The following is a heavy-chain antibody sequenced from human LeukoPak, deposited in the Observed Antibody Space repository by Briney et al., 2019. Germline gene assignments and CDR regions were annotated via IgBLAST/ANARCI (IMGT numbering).Heavy chain of an antibody. CDR1: GGSFSTYY. Sequence: SETLSLTCTVSGGSFSTYYWSWIRQPPGKGLEWIGYIYYSGGTDYNPSLKSRVTMSLDTSKNQFSLKLSSVTAADTAVNYCARAVISFGAAVAKGFDCWGQGTLVTVSS. J-gene: IGHJ4*02. D-gene: IGHD3-16*01. V-gene: IGHV4-59*01. CDR3: ARAVISFGAAVAKGFDC. CDR2: IYYSGGT.